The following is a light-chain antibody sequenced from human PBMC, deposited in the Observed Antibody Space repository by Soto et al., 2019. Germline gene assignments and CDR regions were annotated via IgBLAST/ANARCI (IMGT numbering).Light chain of an antibody. CDR1: QSVGSTY. V-gene: IGKV3-20*01. J-gene: IGKJ2*01. CDR2: DTF. CDR3: QQYGNPPWT. Sequence: ETVLTQSPGTLSLSPGERATLSCRASQSVGSTYLAWYQQKPGQAPRLLIYDTFSRATGIPTRFSGSGSGTHFTLTISRLEPEDFAVYHCQQYGNPPWTFGQGTKLEIK.